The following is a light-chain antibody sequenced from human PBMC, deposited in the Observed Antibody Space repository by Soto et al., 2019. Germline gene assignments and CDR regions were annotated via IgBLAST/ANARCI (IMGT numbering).Light chain of an antibody. CDR1: QSVRSY. CDR3: QQRSNWPSIT. Sequence: EIVLTQSPATLSLSPGERATLSCRASQSVRSYLAWYQQKPGQAPRLLIYDASNRATGIPSRFSGSGSGTDFTLTISSLEPEEFAVYYCQQRSNWPSITFGQGTRLEIK. J-gene: IGKJ5*01. CDR2: DAS. V-gene: IGKV3-11*01.